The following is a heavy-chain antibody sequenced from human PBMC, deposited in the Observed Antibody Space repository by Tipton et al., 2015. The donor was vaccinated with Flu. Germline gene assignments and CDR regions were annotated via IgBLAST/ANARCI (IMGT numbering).Heavy chain of an antibody. CDR1: GGSISSYY. V-gene: IGHV4-59*12. D-gene: IGHD6-6*01. Sequence: LRLSCTVSGGSISSYYWSWIRQPPGKGLEWIGYIYYSGSTNYNPSLKSRVTISVDTSKNQFSLKLSSVTAADTAVYYCARGPKYSSSSRWNYYYYMDVWGKGTTVTVSS. CDR3: ARGPKYSSSSRWNYYYYMDV. J-gene: IGHJ6*03. CDR2: IYYSGST.